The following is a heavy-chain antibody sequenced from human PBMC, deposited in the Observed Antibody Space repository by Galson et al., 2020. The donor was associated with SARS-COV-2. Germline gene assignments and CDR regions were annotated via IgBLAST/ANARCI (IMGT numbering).Heavy chain of an antibody. J-gene: IGHJ4*02. Sequence: SETLSLTCTVSGGSIRRSSSYWGWIRQPPGKGLEWNGSIYYSGSTYYHPSLKSRVTISVDTSKNQFSLKLSSVTAADTAVYYCARRLLWFGELHWGQGTLVTVSS. CDR1: GGSIRRSSSY. V-gene: IGHV4-39*01. D-gene: IGHD3-10*01. CDR3: ARRLLWFGELH. CDR2: IYYSGST.